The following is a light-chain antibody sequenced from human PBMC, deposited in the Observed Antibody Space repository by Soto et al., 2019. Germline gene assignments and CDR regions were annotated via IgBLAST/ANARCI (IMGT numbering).Light chain of an antibody. V-gene: IGKV3-11*01. Sequence: EIVLTQSPATLSLSPGERATLSCRASQSVSSYLAWYQQKPAQAPRLLLYYASNRATGSPARFSASGSGTDFTLTISSLEPEDSAVYYCQQRGNWITFGPGTRLEIK. CDR3: QQRGNWIT. CDR2: YAS. J-gene: IGKJ5*01. CDR1: QSVSSY.